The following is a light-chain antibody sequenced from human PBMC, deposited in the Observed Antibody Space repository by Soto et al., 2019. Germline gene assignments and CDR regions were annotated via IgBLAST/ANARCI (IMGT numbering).Light chain of an antibody. V-gene: IGLV2-8*01. J-gene: IGLJ1*01. Sequence: QSALTQPPSESGSPGQSATISCTGTSSDVGAYDYVSWYQQHPGKAPKLMIYEINKRPSGVPDLFSGSKSGNTASLTVSGLQAEDEADYYCSSFAGSNNFPYVFGTGTKVTVL. CDR3: SSFAGSNNFPYV. CDR1: SSDVGAYDY. CDR2: EIN.